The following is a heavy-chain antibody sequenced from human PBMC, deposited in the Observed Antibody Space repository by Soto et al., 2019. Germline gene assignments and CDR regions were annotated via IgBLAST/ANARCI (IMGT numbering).Heavy chain of an antibody. Sequence: QVQLVQSGAEVKKPGASVKVSCKASGYTFTSYAMHWVRQAPGQRLEWMGWINAGNGNTKYSQKFQGRVTITRDTSASTAYMELSSLRSEDTAVYYCARESLPYYDFSSGYGDAFDIWGQGTMVTVSS. CDR1: GYTFTSYA. CDR2: INAGNGNT. CDR3: ARESLPYYDFSSGYGDAFDI. J-gene: IGHJ3*02. D-gene: IGHD3-3*01. V-gene: IGHV1-3*01.